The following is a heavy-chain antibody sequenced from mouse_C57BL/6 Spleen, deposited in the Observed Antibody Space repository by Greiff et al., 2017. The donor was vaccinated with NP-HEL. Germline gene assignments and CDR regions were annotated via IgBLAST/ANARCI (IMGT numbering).Heavy chain of an antibody. V-gene: IGHV1-4*01. Sequence: VQLQQSGAELARPGASVKMSCKASGYTFTSYTMHWVKQRPGQGLEWIGYINPSSGYTKYNQKFKDKATLTADKSSSTAYMQLSSLPSEDSAVYYCARGTTTVDGWYFDVWGTGTTVTVSS. D-gene: IGHD1-1*01. J-gene: IGHJ1*03. CDR1: GYTFTSYT. CDR3: ARGTTTVDGWYFDV. CDR2: INPSSGYT.